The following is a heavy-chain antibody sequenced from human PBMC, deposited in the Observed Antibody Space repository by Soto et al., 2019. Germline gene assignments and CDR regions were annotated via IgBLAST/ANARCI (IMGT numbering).Heavy chain of an antibody. V-gene: IGHV3-9*01. Sequence: EVQLVESGGDLVQPGKSLRLSCAASGFTFNDYAMHWVRQPPGKGLEWVSSVNWNSVTTRYAVSLKGRFSISRDNAQNSLYLEMNSLRPEDTALYYCVKGLNSGGNTGSEFDIWGQGTMVTVSS. CDR1: GFTFNDYA. J-gene: IGHJ3*02. CDR2: VNWNSVTT. CDR3: VKGLNSGGNTGSEFDI. D-gene: IGHD2-15*01.